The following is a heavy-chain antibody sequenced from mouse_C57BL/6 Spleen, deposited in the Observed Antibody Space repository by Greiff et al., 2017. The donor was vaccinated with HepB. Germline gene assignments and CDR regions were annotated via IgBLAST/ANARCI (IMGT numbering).Heavy chain of an antibody. V-gene: IGHV5-17*01. J-gene: IGHJ3*01. Sequence: EVKLVESGGGLVKPGGSLKLSCAASGFTFSDYGMHWVRQAPEKGLEWVAYISSGSSTIYYADTVKGRFTISRDNAKNTLFLQMTSLGSEDTAMYYCARPNWSWFAYWGQGTLVTVSA. CDR3: ARPNWSWFAY. CDR2: ISSGSSTI. CDR1: GFTFSDYG. D-gene: IGHD4-1*01.